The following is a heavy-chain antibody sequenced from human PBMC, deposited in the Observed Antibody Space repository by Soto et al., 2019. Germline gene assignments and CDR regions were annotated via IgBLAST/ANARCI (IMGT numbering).Heavy chain of an antibody. V-gene: IGHV4-34*01. CDR2: INHSGST. Sequence: SETLSLTCAVYGGSFSGYYWSWIRQPPGKGLEWIGEINHSGSTNYNPSLKSRVTISVDTSKNQFSLKLSSVTAADTAVYYCARGVEGGPSGFWSGYLDYWGQGTLVTVSS. CDR3: ARGVEGGPSGFWSGYLDY. J-gene: IGHJ4*02. CDR1: GGSFSGYY. D-gene: IGHD3-3*01.